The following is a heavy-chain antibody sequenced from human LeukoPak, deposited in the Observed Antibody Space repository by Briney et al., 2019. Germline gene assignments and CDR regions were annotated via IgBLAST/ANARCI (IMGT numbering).Heavy chain of an antibody. CDR1: GGSFSGYY. V-gene: IGHV4-34*01. CDR3: ARGCRTGTYYDSSGVFDP. CDR2: INHSGST. Sequence: PSETLSLTCAVYGGSFSGYYWSWIRQPPGKGLEWIGEINHSGSTNYNPSLKSRVTISVDTSKNQFSLKLSSVTAADTAVYYCARGCRTGTYYDSSGVFDPWGQGTLVTVSS. D-gene: IGHD3-22*01. J-gene: IGHJ5*02.